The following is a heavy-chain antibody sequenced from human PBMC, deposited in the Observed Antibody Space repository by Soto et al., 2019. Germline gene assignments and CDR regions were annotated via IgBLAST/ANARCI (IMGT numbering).Heavy chain of an antibody. CDR3: VKDRASSSWYTTDY. Sequence: GGSLRLSCSASGFTFSSYAMHWVRQAPGKGQEYVSAISSNGGSTYYADSVKGRFTISRDNSKNTLYLQMSSLRAEDTAVYYWVKDRASSSWYTTDYWGQGTLVTVSS. V-gene: IGHV3-64D*08. CDR1: GFTFSSYA. J-gene: IGHJ4*02. D-gene: IGHD6-13*01. CDR2: ISSNGGST.